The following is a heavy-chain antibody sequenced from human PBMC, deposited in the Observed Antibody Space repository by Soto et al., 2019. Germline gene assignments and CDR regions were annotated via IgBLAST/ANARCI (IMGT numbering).Heavy chain of an antibody. V-gene: IGHV4-4*02. Sequence: ASETLSLTCAVSGDSISSVNWWSWVRQSPGQGLEWIGDIYHTGITNYNPSLQSRVTISVDKSKNEFSLNLTSVTAADTALYYCSRRAPEGFDPWGQGTQVTVSS. CDR3: SRRAPEGFDP. J-gene: IGHJ5*02. CDR2: IYHTGIT. CDR1: GDSISSVNW.